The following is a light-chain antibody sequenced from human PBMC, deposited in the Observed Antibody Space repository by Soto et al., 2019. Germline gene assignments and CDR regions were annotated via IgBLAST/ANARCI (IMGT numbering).Light chain of an antibody. J-gene: IGLJ3*02. CDR2: NNN. CDR1: SFNIGSNT. CDR3: SAWDDNLNGPA. Sequence: QSVLTQPPSVSGTPGQRVTISCSRDSFNIGSNTVHWYRQYPGTAPRLLIYNNNQRPSGVPDRFSGSKSGTSASLAISGLQSEDEADYHCSAWDDNLNGPAFGGGTKLTVL. V-gene: IGLV1-44*01.